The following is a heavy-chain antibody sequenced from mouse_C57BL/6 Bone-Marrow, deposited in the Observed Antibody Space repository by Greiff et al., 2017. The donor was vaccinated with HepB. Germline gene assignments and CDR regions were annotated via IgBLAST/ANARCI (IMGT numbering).Heavy chain of an antibody. CDR2: ISNGGGST. J-gene: IGHJ4*01. CDR3: ARHYGSSLYYAMDY. D-gene: IGHD1-1*01. CDR1: GFTFSDYY. V-gene: IGHV5-12*01. Sequence: EVKLVESGGGLVQPGGSLKLSCAASGFTFSDYYMYWVRQTPEKRLEWVAYISNGGGSTYYPDTVKGRFTISRDNAKNTLYLQMSRLKSEDTAMYYCARHYGSSLYYAMDYWDQGTSVTVSS.